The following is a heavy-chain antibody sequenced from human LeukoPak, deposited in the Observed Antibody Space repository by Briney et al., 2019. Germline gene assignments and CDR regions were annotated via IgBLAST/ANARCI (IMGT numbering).Heavy chain of an antibody. CDR3: ARVIGSYGDSAY. J-gene: IGHJ4*02. D-gene: IGHD4-17*01. V-gene: IGHV3-48*04. Sequence: GGSLRLSCAASGFKFSSFSMNWARQAPGKGLEWISYITSSSSSTYYADSVKGRFTISRDNAKNSLYLQMNSLSAEDTAVYYCARVIGSYGDSAYWGQGTLVTVSS. CDR1: GFKFSSFS. CDR2: ITSSSSST.